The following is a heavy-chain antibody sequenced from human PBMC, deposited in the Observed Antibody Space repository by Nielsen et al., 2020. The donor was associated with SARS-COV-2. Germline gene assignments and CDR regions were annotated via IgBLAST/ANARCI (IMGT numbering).Heavy chain of an antibody. CDR2: ISWNSGSI. D-gene: IGHD5-12*01. J-gene: IGHJ4*02. Sequence: SLKISCAASGFTFDDYAMHWVRQAPGKGLEWVSGISWNSGSIGYADSVKGRFTISRDNAKNSLYLQMNSLRAGDTALYYCAKDLSGYDYEYYFDYWGQGTLVTVSS. CDR3: AKDLSGYDYEYYFDY. V-gene: IGHV3-9*01. CDR1: GFTFDDYA.